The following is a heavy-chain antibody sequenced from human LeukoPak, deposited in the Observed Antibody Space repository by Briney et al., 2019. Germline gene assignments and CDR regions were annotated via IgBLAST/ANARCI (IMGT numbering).Heavy chain of an antibody. J-gene: IGHJ4*02. D-gene: IGHD2/OR15-2a*01. V-gene: IGHV3-30*04. CDR2: ISYIGNNE. Sequence: GGSLRLSCAASGFTFSSYAMHWVRQAPGKGLEWVAFISYIGNNEYYSDSVKGRFTISRDNSKNTLYLQMSGLRADDTAVYYCAKGSEVGSTTLSDFWGQGSLVTVSS. CDR1: GFTFSSYA. CDR3: AKGSEVGSTTLSDF.